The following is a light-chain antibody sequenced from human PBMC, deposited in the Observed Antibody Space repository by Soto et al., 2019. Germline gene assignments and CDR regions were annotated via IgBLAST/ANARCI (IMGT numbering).Light chain of an antibody. V-gene: IGKV1-5*01. Sequence: DIQITQSPSTLYASVGDRVTITCRASQSISSWLAWYQQKPGKAPKLLIYDASSLESGVPSRFSGSGSGTELTLTISSLQPDDFATYDCQQYNSYSTLTFGGGTKVDIK. J-gene: IGKJ4*01. CDR1: QSISSW. CDR2: DAS. CDR3: QQYNSYSTLT.